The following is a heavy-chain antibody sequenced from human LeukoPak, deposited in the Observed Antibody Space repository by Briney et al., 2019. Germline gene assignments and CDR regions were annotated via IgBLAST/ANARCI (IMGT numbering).Heavy chain of an antibody. CDR1: GFTFDDYG. V-gene: IGHV3-20*04. CDR2: INRNGGST. D-gene: IGHD2-8*01. Sequence: GGSLRLSCEASGFTFDDYGMSWVRQPPGKGLEWVSGINRNGGSTDYADSVKGRFTISRDNAKNSHFLQMNSLRVKDTALYYCARGFRNGPFDCWGQGTLVTVSS. J-gene: IGHJ4*02. CDR3: ARGFRNGPFDC.